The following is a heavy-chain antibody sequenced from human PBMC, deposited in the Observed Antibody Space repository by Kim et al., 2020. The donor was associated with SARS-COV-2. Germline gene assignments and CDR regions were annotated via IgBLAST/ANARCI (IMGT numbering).Heavy chain of an antibody. CDR2: IRSKANSYAT. CDR3: TRPYYYDSSGYYVDY. D-gene: IGHD3-22*01. CDR1: GFTFSGSA. V-gene: IGHV3-73*01. Sequence: GGSLRLSCAASGFTFSGSAMHWVRQASGKGLEWVGRIRSKANSYATAYAASVKGRFTISRDDSKNTAYLQMNSLKTEDTAVYYCTRPYYYDSSGYYVDYWGQGTLVTVSS. J-gene: IGHJ4*02.